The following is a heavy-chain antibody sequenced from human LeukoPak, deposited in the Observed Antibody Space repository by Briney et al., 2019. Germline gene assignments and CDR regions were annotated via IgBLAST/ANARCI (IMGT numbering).Heavy chain of an antibody. D-gene: IGHD1-26*01. CDR3: ARAVGATSLFDY. Sequence: SETLSLTCTVSGGSISSSSYYWGWIRQPPGKGLEWIGSIYYSGSTYYNPSLKSRVTISVDTSKNQFSLKLSSVTAADTAVYYCARAVGATSLFDYWGQGTLVTVSS. CDR2: IYYSGST. J-gene: IGHJ4*02. CDR1: GGSISSSSYY. V-gene: IGHV4-39*07.